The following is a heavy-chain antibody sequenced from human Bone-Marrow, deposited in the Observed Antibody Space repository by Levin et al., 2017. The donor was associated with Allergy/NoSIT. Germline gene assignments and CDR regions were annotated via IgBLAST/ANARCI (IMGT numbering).Heavy chain of an antibody. CDR3: PTINSDLAGGIWFDP. CDR2: IKSKTDSGTT. Sequence: GGSLRLSCAASGFTLSNDWMSWVRQAQGKGLEWVGRIKSKTDSGTTDYAATVKGRFTIARDDTKQTLYLQMNSLKTEDTAVYYCPTINSDLAGGIWFDPLGQGPLVTVSS. D-gene: IGHD3-3*01. CDR1: GFTLSNDW. V-gene: IGHV3-15*01. J-gene: IGHJ5*02.